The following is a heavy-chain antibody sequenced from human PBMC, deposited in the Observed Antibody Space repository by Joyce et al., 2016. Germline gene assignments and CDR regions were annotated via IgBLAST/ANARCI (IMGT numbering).Heavy chain of an antibody. CDR2: MSWNSGSI. J-gene: IGHJ4*02. V-gene: IGHV3-9*01. CDR3: AKDARAGYSRGWYDY. CDR1: GCTFDDYA. D-gene: IGHD6-19*01. Sequence: GGGLVQPGRSLRPSCAASGCTFDDYAMHWVRQGPGKGLERVLGMSWNSGSIGYADSVKGRFTISRDNAKNSLYLQMNSLRAEYTALYYCAKDARAGYSRGWYDYWGQGTLVTVSS.